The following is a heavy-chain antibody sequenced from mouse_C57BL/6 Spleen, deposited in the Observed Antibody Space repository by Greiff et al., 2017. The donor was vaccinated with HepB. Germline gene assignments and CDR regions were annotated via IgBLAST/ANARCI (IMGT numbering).Heavy chain of an antibody. CDR1: GFSITSGYY. V-gene: IGHV3-6*01. CDR3: AGADYGYWFAY. J-gene: IGHJ3*01. CDR2: ISYDGSN. Sequence: EVQLQESGPGLVKPSQSLSLTCSVTGFSITSGYYWYLIRQSPGNQLEWMGYISYDGSNNYNTSLKNRISITSDTSKNQFFLKLNSVTTEDTATYYCAGADYGYWFAYWGQGTLVTVSA. D-gene: IGHD2-2*01.